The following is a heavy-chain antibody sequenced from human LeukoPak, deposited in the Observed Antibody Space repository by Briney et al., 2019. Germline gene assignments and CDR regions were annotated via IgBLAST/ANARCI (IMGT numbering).Heavy chain of an antibody. D-gene: IGHD5-24*01. Sequence: ETLSLTCTVSGGSISSYYMSWVRQAPGKGLDWVSIIYGGGSTDYADSVKGRFTISRDNSKNTLFLHMNSLRADDTAVYYCARARSWPEHAFDIWGQGTMVTVSS. J-gene: IGHJ3*02. CDR2: IYGGGST. CDR3: ARARSWPEHAFDI. V-gene: IGHV3-53*01. CDR1: GGSISSYY.